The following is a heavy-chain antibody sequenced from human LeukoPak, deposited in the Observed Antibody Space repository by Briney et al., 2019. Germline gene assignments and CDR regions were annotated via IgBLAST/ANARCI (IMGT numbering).Heavy chain of an antibody. V-gene: IGHV4-39*01. D-gene: IGHD6-13*01. CDR3: ARFFSSWIPFDY. CDR1: GGSISSSSYY. J-gene: IGHJ4*02. Sequence: SETLSLTCTVSGGSISSSSYYWGWIRQPPGKGLEWIGSIYYSGSTYYNPSLKSRVTISVDTSKNQSSLKLSSVTAADTAVYYCARFFSSWIPFDYWGQGTLVTVSS. CDR2: IYYSGST.